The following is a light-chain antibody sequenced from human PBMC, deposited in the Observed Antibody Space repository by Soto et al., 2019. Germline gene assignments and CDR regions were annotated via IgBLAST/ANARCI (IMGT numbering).Light chain of an antibody. CDR2: AAS. Sequence: DIQMTQSPSSLSASVGDRVTITCQASQDITNYLNWYQQKPGKAPKRLIYAASSLQSGVPSRFSGSGSGTEFTLTISSLQPEDFATYYCLQHNSYPWTFGQGTKVDIK. CDR3: LQHNSYPWT. CDR1: QDITNY. V-gene: IGKV1-17*01. J-gene: IGKJ1*01.